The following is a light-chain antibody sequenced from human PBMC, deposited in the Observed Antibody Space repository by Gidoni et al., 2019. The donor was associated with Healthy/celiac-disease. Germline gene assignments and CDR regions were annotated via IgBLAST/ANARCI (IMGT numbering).Light chain of an antibody. CDR1: QLGDKY. V-gene: IGLV3-1*01. Sequence: SYELPQPPSVSVSPGQTASITCSGDQLGDKYACWYQQKPGQSPVLVIYQDSKRPSGIPERFSGSNSGNTATLTISGTQAMDEADYYCQAWDSSTYVVFGGGTKLTVL. CDR3: QAWDSSTYVV. J-gene: IGLJ2*01. CDR2: QDS.